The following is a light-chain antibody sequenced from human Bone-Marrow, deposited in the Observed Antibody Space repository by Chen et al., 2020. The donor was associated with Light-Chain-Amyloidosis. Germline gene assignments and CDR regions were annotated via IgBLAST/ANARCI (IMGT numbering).Light chain of an antibody. J-gene: IGLJ2*01. CDR1: DLPTKY. CDR3: QSADSSGTYAVI. V-gene: IGLV3-25*03. CDR2: RDT. Sequence: SYELTQPPSVSVSPGQTARITCSGDDLPTKYAYWYQQKQGQAPVLVIHRDTERPSGISERFSGSSSGTTAPLTISGVQAEDEAYYHCQSADSSGTYAVIFGGGTKLTVL.